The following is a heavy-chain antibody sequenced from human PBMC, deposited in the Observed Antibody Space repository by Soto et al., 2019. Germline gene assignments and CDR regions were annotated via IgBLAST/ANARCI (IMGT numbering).Heavy chain of an antibody. J-gene: IGHJ4*02. CDR2: IWYDGSNK. CDR1: GFTFSSYG. Sequence: VQLVESGGGVVQPGRSLRLSCAASGFTFSSYGMHWVRQAPGTGLAWVAVIWYDGSNKYYADAVKGRFTISRDNSKNTLYLQMNSLRAEDTAVYYCARIMCGGDCYDFDYWGQGTLVTVSS. D-gene: IGHD2-21*02. V-gene: IGHV3-33*01. CDR3: ARIMCGGDCYDFDY.